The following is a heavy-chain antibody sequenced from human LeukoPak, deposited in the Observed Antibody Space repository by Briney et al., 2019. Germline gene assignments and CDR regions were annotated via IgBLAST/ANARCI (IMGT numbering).Heavy chain of an antibody. D-gene: IGHD3-22*01. J-gene: IGHJ4*02. V-gene: IGHV3-21*01. Sequence: KSGGSLRLSCAASGFTFSSYGMNWVRQAPGKGLEWVSSISSSSSYIYYADSVKGRFTISRDNAKNSLYLQMNSLRAEDTAVYYCARGGYYYDSSDPWYFDYWGQGTLVTVSS. CDR2: ISSSSSYI. CDR1: GFTFSSYG. CDR3: ARGGYYYDSSDPWYFDY.